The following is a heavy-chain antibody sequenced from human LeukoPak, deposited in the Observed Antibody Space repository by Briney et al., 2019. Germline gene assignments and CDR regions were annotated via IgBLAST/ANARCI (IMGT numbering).Heavy chain of an antibody. Sequence: GGSLRLSCAASGFTFDDYGMSWVRQAPGKGLEWVSGIKWNGGSTGYADSVKGRFTISRDNAKNSLYLQMNSLRAEDTALYHCARLAAAGRRNYYYYMDVWGKGTTVTISS. D-gene: IGHD6-13*01. CDR1: GFTFDDYG. CDR3: ARLAAAGRRNYYYYMDV. J-gene: IGHJ6*03. V-gene: IGHV3-20*01. CDR2: IKWNGGST.